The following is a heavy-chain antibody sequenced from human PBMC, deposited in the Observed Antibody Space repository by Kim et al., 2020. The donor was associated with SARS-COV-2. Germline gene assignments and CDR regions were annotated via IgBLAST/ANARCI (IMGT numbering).Heavy chain of an antibody. V-gene: IGHV1-18*04. CDR1: GYTFTSYG. D-gene: IGHD3-3*01. Sequence: ASVKVSCKASGYTFTSYGISWVRQAPGQGLEWMGWISAYNGNTNYAQKLQGRVTMTTDTSTSTAYMELRSLRSDDTAVYYCARGLGPYDFWSGSPFDYWGQGTLVTVSS. CDR3: ARGLGPYDFWSGSPFDY. CDR2: ISAYNGNT. J-gene: IGHJ4*02.